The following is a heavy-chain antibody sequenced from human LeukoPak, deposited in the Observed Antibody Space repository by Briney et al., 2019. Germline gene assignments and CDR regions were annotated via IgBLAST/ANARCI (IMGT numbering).Heavy chain of an antibody. D-gene: IGHD3-22*01. CDR2: INPDSGGT. Sequence: GASVKASCKASGYTFTGYYMQWVRQAPGQGLEWMGGINPDSGGTNYAQKFQGRVTMTRDTSISTAYMELSSLTSDDMAVYYCARLDDSSGYRPNWFDPWGQGTLVTVSS. J-gene: IGHJ5*02. CDR1: GYTFTGYY. CDR3: ARLDDSSGYRPNWFDP. V-gene: IGHV1-2*02.